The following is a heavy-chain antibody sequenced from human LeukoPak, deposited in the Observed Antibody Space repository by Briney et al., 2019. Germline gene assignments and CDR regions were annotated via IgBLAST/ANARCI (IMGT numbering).Heavy chain of an antibody. CDR3: ARRRYYDGSGYLE. J-gene: IGHJ1*01. Sequence: KPSETLSLTCSVSGDSISRSDSYWDWIRQPPGKGLEWIGTLYYTGRTYYSPSLKGRVTMSVDTSNNQFSLNLRSVTAADTAVYYCARRRYYDGSGYLEWGQGTLLSVSS. D-gene: IGHD3-22*01. CDR2: LYYTGRT. V-gene: IGHV4-39*01. CDR1: GDSISRSDSY.